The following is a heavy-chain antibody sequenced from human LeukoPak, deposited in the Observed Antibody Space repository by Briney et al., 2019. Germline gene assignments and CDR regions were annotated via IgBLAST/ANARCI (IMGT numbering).Heavy chain of an antibody. Sequence: ASVKVSCKASGYTFTSYYMHWVRQAPGQGLGWMGIINPSGGSTSYAQKFQGRVTMTRDTSTSTVYMELSSLRSEDTAVYYCARGSGNIVVVVAATPSFDYWGQGTLVTVSS. V-gene: IGHV1-46*01. CDR2: INPSGGST. CDR3: ARGSGNIVVVVAATPSFDY. CDR1: GYTFTSYY. J-gene: IGHJ4*02. D-gene: IGHD2-15*01.